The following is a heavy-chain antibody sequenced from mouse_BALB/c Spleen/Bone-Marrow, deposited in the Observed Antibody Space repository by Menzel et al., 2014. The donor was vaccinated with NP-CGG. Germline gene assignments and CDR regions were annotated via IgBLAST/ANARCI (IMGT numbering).Heavy chain of an antibody. J-gene: IGHJ4*01. CDR2: ISTYYGDA. V-gene: IGHV1S137*01. CDR3: ARDAMGY. CDR1: GYTFTDYA. Sequence: VKLMESGAELVRPGVSVKISCKGSGYTFTDYAMHWVKQSHAKSLEWIGVISTYYGDASYNQKFKGKATMTVDKSSSTAYMELARLTSEDSAIYYCARDAMGYWGQGTSVTVSS.